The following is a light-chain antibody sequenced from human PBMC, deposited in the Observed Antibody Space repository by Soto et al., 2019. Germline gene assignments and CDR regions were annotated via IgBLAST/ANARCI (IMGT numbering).Light chain of an antibody. Sequence: DIQMTQSPSAMSASVGDRVTITCRASQAISHYLAWFHQRPGKVPKRLIYGASTRATGIPARFSGSGSGTEFTLTISSLQSEDFAVYYCQQYNNWPQTFGQGTKVDIK. J-gene: IGKJ1*01. CDR1: QAISHY. CDR2: GAS. V-gene: IGKV1-17*03. CDR3: QQYNNWPQT.